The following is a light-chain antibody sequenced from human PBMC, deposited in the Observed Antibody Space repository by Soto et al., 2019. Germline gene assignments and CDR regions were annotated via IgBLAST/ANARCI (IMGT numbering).Light chain of an antibody. CDR3: QPLDKSLDVYV. V-gene: IGLV1-40*01. CDR1: SSSIGADSA. CDR2: DNT. Sequence: QSALTQPPSVSGAPGQRVTISCTGSSSSIGADSAVHWYQQLPGTAPKLLIYDNTNRPSGVPDRFSGSKSGTSAYLAITGLRAEDEADYYCQPLDKSLDVYVFGTGTKVTVL. J-gene: IGLJ1*01.